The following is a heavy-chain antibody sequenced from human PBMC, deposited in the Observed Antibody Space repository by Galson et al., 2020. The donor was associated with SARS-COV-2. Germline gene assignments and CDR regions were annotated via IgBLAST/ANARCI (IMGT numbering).Heavy chain of an antibody. Sequence: GESLKISCAVSGFTVSSHRMTWVRQAPGKGLEWVSVIQIGGNTDYADSVKGRFTISRDSSKNTLYLQMNSLRAEDTAVYYCAGWDLRDYVYYGLDVWGQGTTVTVSS. CDR3: AGWDLRDYVYYGLDV. CDR1: GFTVSSHR. J-gene: IGHJ6*02. D-gene: IGHD3-16*01. CDR2: IQIGGNT. V-gene: IGHV3-66*01.